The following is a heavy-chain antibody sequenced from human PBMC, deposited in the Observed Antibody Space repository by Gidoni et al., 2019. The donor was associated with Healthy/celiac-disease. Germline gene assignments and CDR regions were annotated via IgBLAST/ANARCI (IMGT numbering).Heavy chain of an antibody. CDR2: INHSGST. CDR3: ARGRGMWLRWRGPFDP. J-gene: IGHJ5*02. Sequence: QVQLQQWGAGLLKPSETLSLTCAVYGGSFSGYYWSWIRQPPGKGLEWIGEINHSGSTNYNPSLKSRVTISVDTSKNQFSLKLSSVTAADTAVYYCARGRGMWLRWRGPFDPWGQGTLVTVSS. V-gene: IGHV4-34*01. D-gene: IGHD3-22*01. CDR1: GGSFSGYY.